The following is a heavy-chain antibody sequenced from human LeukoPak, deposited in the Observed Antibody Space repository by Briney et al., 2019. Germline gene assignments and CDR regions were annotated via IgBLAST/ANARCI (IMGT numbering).Heavy chain of an antibody. V-gene: IGHV1-8*01. J-gene: IGHJ4*02. D-gene: IGHD6-19*01. CDR2: MNPNSGNT. CDR1: GYTFTSYD. CDR3: ARGRMVKAVAPYYFDY. Sequence: ASVKVSCKASGYTFTSYDINWVRQATGLGLEWMGWMNPNSGNTGYAQKFQGRVTMTRNTSISTAYMELSSLRSEDTAVYYCARGRMVKAVAPYYFDYWGQGTLVTVSS.